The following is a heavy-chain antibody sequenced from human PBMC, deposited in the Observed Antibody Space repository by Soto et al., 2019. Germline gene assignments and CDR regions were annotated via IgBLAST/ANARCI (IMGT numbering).Heavy chain of an antibody. CDR1: GDSISGSPYF. J-gene: IGHJ4*02. CDR2: IFYDGYT. CDR3: ARLQAAVPHY. Sequence: QLQLQESGPGLVMPSETLSLTCTVSGDSISGSPYFWGWIRQPPGKRLGWIGSIFYDGYTLYTPSLRSRVTISVDTSKNQFSLQLASVAAADTATYFCARLQAAVPHYWGQGTLVTVSS. D-gene: IGHD6-13*01. V-gene: IGHV4-39*01.